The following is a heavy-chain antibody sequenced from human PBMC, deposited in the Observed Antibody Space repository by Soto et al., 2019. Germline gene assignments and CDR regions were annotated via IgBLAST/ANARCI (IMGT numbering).Heavy chain of an antibody. CDR2: IYYSGNT. CDR3: ASSSTFHH. D-gene: IGHD6-6*01. V-gene: IGHV4-39*01. CDR1: SASLSSSTYY. J-gene: IGHJ2*01. Sequence: SETLSLTCSVSSASLSSSTYYWSWIRQPPGRGPEWIGSIYYSGNTYYKPSLKSRVSISIDTSRNQFSLKLTSVTAADTGVYYCASSSTFHHWGTGILVPVSS.